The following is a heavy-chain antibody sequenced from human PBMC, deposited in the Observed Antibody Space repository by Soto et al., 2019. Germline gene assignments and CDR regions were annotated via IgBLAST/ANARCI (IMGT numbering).Heavy chain of an antibody. Sequence: PSQTLSLTCAISGDSVSSNSAAWNWIRQSPSRGLEWLGRTYYRSKWYNDYAVSVKSRITINPDTSKNQFSLQLNSVTPEDTAVYYCARGLSMRYSSSFLGMDVWGQGTTVTVSS. CDR2: TYYRSKWYN. CDR1: GDSVSSNSAA. D-gene: IGHD6-13*01. J-gene: IGHJ6*02. V-gene: IGHV6-1*01. CDR3: ARGLSMRYSSSFLGMDV.